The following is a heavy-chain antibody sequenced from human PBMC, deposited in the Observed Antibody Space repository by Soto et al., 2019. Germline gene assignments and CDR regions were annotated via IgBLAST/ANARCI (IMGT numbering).Heavy chain of an antibody. Sequence: ASLKVSCKASGYTFTGYYTHWVRQAPGQGLEWMGWINPNRGGTNMARKFQGRGIMTRDTSMSTAYLELSRLRSDDTAVYYCARGPWIQLWSTTLIFDYWGQGTLVTV. D-gene: IGHD5-18*01. CDR2: INPNRGGT. V-gene: IGHV1-2*07. J-gene: IGHJ4*02. CDR1: GYTFTGYY. CDR3: ARGPWIQLWSTTLIFDY.